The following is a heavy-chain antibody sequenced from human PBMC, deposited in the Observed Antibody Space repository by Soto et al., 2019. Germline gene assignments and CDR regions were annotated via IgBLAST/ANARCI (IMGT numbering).Heavy chain of an antibody. CDR3: AHRRTTIFPPFSYLGRDV. V-gene: IGHV2-5*02. CDR1: GFSRTTTGVG. CDR2: VYWDDDK. Sequence: QITLKESGPTLVRPTQTLTLTCTFSGFSRTTTGVGVGWIRQPPGTALEWLALVYWDDDKRYNPSLKSRHTITKYSSRNHVVLTMTNMEPVDTATYYCAHRRTTIFPPFSYLGRDVWGQGTKVTVSS. J-gene: IGHJ6*02. D-gene: IGHD4-17*01.